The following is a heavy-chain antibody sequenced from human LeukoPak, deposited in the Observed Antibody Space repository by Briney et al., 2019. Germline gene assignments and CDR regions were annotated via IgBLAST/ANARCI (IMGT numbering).Heavy chain of an antibody. D-gene: IGHD3-22*01. CDR2: ISGSGGST. CDR3: AKDSIPYYYDSSGYSPFDY. V-gene: IGHV3-23*01. J-gene: IGHJ4*02. CDR1: GFTFSDYY. Sequence: GGSLRLSCAASGFTFSDYYMSWIRQAPGKGLEWVSAISGSGGSTYYADSVKGRFTISRDNSKNTLYLQMNSLRAEDTAVYYCAKDSIPYYYDSSGYSPFDYWGQGTLVTVSS.